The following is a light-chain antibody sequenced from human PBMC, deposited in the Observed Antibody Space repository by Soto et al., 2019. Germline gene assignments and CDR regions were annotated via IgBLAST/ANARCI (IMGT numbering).Light chain of an antibody. CDR2: GAS. CDR1: QIISSN. J-gene: IGKJ4*01. Sequence: EIVLTQSPGTLSLSPGARATLSCRASQIISSNLAWYQQKPGQAPRLLIYGASTRATGIPARFSGSGSGTEFTLTISSLQSEDFAVYYCQQYNNWPPLTFGGGTKVDIK. V-gene: IGKV3-15*01. CDR3: QQYNNWPPLT.